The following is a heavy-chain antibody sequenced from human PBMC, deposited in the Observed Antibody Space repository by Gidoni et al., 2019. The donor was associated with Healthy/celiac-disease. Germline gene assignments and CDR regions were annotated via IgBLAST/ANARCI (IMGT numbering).Heavy chain of an antibody. D-gene: IGHD6-13*01. CDR2: IVVGSGNT. CDR3: AAGIAAARYYYYGMDV. J-gene: IGHJ6*02. Sequence: QMQLVQSGSEVKKPGTSVKVSCKASGFTFTSSAMQWVRQARGQRLAWIGWIVVGSGNTNYAQKFQERVTITRDTSTSTAYMELSSLRSEDTAVYYCAAGIAAARYYYYGMDVWGQGTTVTVSS. V-gene: IGHV1-58*02. CDR1: GFTFTSSA.